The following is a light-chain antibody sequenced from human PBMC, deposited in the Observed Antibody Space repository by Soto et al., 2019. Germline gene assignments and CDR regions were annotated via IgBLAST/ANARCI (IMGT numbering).Light chain of an antibody. CDR3: QQNYSTPIT. J-gene: IGKJ5*01. Sequence: DIQMTQSPSSLSASVGDRVTITCRASQTISNTLNWYQQRPGKPPNLLIYASSTLQSGVPPRFSGGGSGTEFTLTISSLQPEDFATYYCQQNYSTPITFGQGTRLEIK. CDR2: ASS. V-gene: IGKV1-39*01. CDR1: QTISNT.